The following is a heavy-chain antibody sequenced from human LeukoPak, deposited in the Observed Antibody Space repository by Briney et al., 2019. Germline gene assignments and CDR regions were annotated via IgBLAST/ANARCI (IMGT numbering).Heavy chain of an antibody. J-gene: IGHJ4*02. CDR3: ARMLPGEYYFDY. CDR1: GGSISSSSYY. CDR2: IYYSGST. V-gene: IGHV4-39*01. Sequence: SETLSLTCTVSGGSISSSSYYWGWIRQPPGKGLEWIGSIYYSGSTYYNPSLKSRVTISVDTSKNQFSLKLSSVTAADTAVYYCARMLPGEYYFDYWGQGTLVTVSS. D-gene: IGHD3-10*01.